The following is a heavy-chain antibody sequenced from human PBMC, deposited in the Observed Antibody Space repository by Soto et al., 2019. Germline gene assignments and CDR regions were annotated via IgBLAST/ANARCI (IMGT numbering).Heavy chain of an antibody. CDR3: ARGVERGYSYGSLEY. D-gene: IGHD5-18*01. Sequence: QVQLVQSGAEVKKPGASVKVSCKASGYTFTSYYMHWVRQAPGQGLEWMGIINPSGGGTSYAQKFQGRVTMPRDTTTSTVYMELSSLRSEDTAVYYCARGVERGYSYGSLEYWGQGTLVTVSS. V-gene: IGHV1-46*01. CDR2: INPSGGGT. CDR1: GYTFTSYY. J-gene: IGHJ4*02.